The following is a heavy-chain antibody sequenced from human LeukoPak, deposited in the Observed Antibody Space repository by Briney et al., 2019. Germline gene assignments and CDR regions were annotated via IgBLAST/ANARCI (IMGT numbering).Heavy chain of an antibody. V-gene: IGHV3-74*01. CDR1: ECDFFNYG. D-gene: IGHD2-21*02. CDR3: AKELPREVTLDY. J-gene: IGHJ4*01. CDR2: IFTDGSTT. Sequence: GGSLRLSCVASECDFFNYGMQWVRRAPGKGLVWVSRIFTDGSTTSYADSVKGRFTISRDNAKNTLYLEMKSLRVEDTAVYYCAKELPREVTLDYWGQGTLVTVSP.